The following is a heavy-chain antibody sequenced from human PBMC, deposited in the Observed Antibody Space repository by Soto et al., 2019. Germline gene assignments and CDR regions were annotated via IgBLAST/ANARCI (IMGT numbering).Heavy chain of an antibody. CDR3: AKGSWRSYCSATTCYTINY. J-gene: IGHJ4*02. V-gene: IGHV1-8*01. Sequence: ASVKVSCKTSGYTFTSYDINWVRQATGQGLEGMGWMNPDSGNRGYAQKLQGRVTMTTDTSISTAYMELSGLRSDDTGMYYCAKGSWRSYCSATTCYTINYWGQGTLVTVSS. D-gene: IGHD2-2*02. CDR2: MNPDSGNR. CDR1: GYTFTSYD.